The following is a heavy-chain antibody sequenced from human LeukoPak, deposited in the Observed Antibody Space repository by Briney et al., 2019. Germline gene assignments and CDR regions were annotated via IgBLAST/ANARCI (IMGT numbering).Heavy chain of an antibody. D-gene: IGHD5-24*01. CDR2: ISYDGSNK. Sequence: GGSLRLSCAASGFTFSSYGMHWVRQAPGKGLEWVAVISYDGSNKYYADSVKGRFTISRDNSKNTLYLQMNSLRAEDTAVYYCAKDYSGWLQSDAFDIWGQGTMVTVSS. CDR1: GFTFSSYG. V-gene: IGHV3-30*18. J-gene: IGHJ3*02. CDR3: AKDYSGWLQSDAFDI.